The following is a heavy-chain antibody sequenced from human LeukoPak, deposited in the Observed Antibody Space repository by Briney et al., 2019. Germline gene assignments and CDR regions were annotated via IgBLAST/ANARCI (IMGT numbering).Heavy chain of an antibody. CDR3: ARPSDSNTWSRRTFDL. Sequence: GESLKIFCQGSGYRFPTYWIGWVRQMPGKGLEWMGLIYPGDSNIRYSPSFQGQVTISVDKSINTAYLQWSSLKASDTAIYYCARPSDSNTWSRRTFDLWGQGTMVTVFS. CDR1: GYRFPTYW. V-gene: IGHV5-51*01. D-gene: IGHD6-13*01. J-gene: IGHJ3*01. CDR2: IYPGDSNI.